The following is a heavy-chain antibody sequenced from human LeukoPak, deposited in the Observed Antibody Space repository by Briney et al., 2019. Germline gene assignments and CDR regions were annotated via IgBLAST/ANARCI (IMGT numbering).Heavy chain of an antibody. CDR2: IYYSGST. J-gene: IGHJ5*02. CDR3: ARPRYGDYLQGLNWFDP. Sequence: SETLSLTCTVSGVSISSSNSYWGWIRQPPGKGLEWIGSIYYSGSTYYNPSLKSRVTISVDTFKNQFSLKLSSVTAADTAVYYCARPRYGDYLQGLNWFDPWGQGTLVTVSS. V-gene: IGHV4-39*01. D-gene: IGHD4-17*01. CDR1: GVSISSSNSY.